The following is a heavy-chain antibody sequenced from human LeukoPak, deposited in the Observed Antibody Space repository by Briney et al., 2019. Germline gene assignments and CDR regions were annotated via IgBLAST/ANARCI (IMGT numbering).Heavy chain of an antibody. CDR3: ARGGHGSGSYYNTFDY. Sequence: GESLKISCKGSGYSFTSYWIGWVRQMPGKGLEWMGINYPGDSDTRYSPSFQGKVTISADKSISTAYLQWSSLKASDTAMYYCARGGHGSGSYYNTFDYWGQGTLVTVSS. CDR1: GYSFTSYW. V-gene: IGHV5-51*01. D-gene: IGHD3-10*01. J-gene: IGHJ4*02. CDR2: NYPGDSDT.